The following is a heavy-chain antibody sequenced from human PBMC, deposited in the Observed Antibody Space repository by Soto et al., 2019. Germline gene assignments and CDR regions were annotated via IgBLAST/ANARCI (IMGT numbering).Heavy chain of an antibody. J-gene: IGHJ3*02. V-gene: IGHV1-2*04. CDR3: ARGIGHEYIAAAEFPAHAFDI. Sequence: ASVKVSCKASGYTFTGYYMHWVRQAPGQGLEWMGWINPNSGGTNYAQKFQGWVTMTRDTSISTAYMELSRLRSDDTAVYYCARGIGHEYIAAAEFPAHAFDIWGQGTMVTVSS. CDR1: GYTFTGYY. CDR2: INPNSGGT. D-gene: IGHD6-13*01.